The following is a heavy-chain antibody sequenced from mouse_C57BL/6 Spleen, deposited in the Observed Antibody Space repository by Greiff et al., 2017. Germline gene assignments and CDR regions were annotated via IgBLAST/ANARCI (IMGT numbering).Heavy chain of an antibody. Sequence: DVHLVESGGGLVKPGGSLKLSCAASGFTFSSYTMSWVRQTPEKRLEWVATISGGGGNTYYPDSVKGRFTISRDNAKNTLYLQMSSLRSEDTALYYCARHAGNAMDYWGQGTSVTVSS. CDR3: ARHAGNAMDY. D-gene: IGHD4-1*01. CDR2: ISGGGGNT. CDR1: GFTFSSYT. J-gene: IGHJ4*01. V-gene: IGHV5-9*01.